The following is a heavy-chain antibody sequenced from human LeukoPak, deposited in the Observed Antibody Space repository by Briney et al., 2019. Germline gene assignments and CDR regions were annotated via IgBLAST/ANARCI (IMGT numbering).Heavy chain of an antibody. CDR2: IIPILGIA. J-gene: IGHJ4*02. CDR1: GGTFGSYA. D-gene: IGHD3-22*01. CDR3: ARGSEFYYDSSGYYED. V-gene: IGHV1-69*04. Sequence: SVKVSCKASGGTFGSYAISWVRQAPGQGLEWMGRIIPILGIANYAQKFQGRVTITADKSTSTAYMELSSLRSEDTAVYYCARGSEFYYDSSGYYEDWGQGTLVTVSS.